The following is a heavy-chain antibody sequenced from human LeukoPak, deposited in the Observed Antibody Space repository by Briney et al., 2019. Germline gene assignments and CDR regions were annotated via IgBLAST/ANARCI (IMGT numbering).Heavy chain of an antibody. Sequence: GGSLRLSCAASTFTFSNYWMHWVRQAPGKGLVWVSRINIDGRSISYADSVKGRFTISRDNSKNTLYLQMNSLRAEDTAVYFCAKKVNYYDTSDPGGWFDPWGQGTLVAVSS. V-gene: IGHV3-74*01. CDR1: TFTFSNYW. CDR3: AKKVNYYDTSDPGGWFDP. D-gene: IGHD3-22*01. J-gene: IGHJ5*02. CDR2: INIDGRSI.